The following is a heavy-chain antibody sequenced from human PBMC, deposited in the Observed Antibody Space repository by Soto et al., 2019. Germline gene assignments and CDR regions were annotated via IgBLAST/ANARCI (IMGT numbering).Heavy chain of an antibody. CDR1: TFTINTYS. CDR2: ITSGSSFI. CDR3: ARSQRNGAMDV. V-gene: IGHV3-21*01. Sequence: GGSLRLSCVASTFTINTYSLNWVRQAPGKGLEWISSITSGSSFIDYADSVKGRFTISRDDAKNSLFLQMSSLRADDTAVYYCARSQRNGAMDVWGQGTTVTVSS. D-gene: IGHD2-8*01. J-gene: IGHJ6*02.